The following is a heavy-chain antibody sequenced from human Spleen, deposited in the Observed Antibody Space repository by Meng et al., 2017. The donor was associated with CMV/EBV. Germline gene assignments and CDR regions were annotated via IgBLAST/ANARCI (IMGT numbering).Heavy chain of an antibody. CDR1: GGSISSSSYY. J-gene: IGHJ4*02. D-gene: IGHD6-19*01. CDR3: ASLYSSGWYYFDY. CDR2: INYYGTT. Sequence: TVSGGSISSSSYYWGWIRQPPGKGLQWIGEINYYGTTSYNPSLKSRVTISVDTSKNQFSLKLSSVTAADTAVYYCASLYSSGWYYFDYWGQGTLVTVSS. V-gene: IGHV4-39*07.